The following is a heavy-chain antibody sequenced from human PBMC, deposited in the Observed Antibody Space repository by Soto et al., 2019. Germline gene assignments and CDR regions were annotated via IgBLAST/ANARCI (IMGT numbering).Heavy chain of an antibody. CDR3: AAGVVPYGMDV. V-gene: IGHV1-24*01. CDR1: GYTLAELS. CDR2: FDPEDAET. D-gene: IGHD2-15*01. Sequence: ASVKVSCKVSGYTLAELSMHWVRQPPGKGLEWMGGFDPEDAETIYARRFQGRVTMTEDTSADTAYMELSSLRSEDTAVYYCAAGVVPYGMDVWGQGTTVTVSS. J-gene: IGHJ6*02.